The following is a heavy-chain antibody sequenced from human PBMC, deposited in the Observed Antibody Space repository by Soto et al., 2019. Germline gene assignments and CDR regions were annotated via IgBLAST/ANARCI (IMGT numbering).Heavy chain of an antibody. V-gene: IGHV1-46*01. CDR3: ARGRYCSSTRCRNYYYYYGMDV. D-gene: IGHD2-2*01. CDR2: VNPSGGDT. Sequence: ASVKVSCKASGFAFITYYMHWVRQAPGQGLEWVGTVNPSGGDTSYAQKFQGRVTMTRDTSTNSLYMEISNLGSEDTAVYYCARGRYCSSTRCRNYYYYYGMDVWDQGTTVTVSS. J-gene: IGHJ6*02. CDR1: GFAFITYY.